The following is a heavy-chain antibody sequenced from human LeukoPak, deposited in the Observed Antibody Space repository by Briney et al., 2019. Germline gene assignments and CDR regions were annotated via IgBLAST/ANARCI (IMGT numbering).Heavy chain of an antibody. CDR1: GFTFGDHA. CDR3: TRGPIQLCLYYGMDV. V-gene: IGHV3-49*04. Sequence: GGSLRLSCTASGFTFGDHAMSWVRQAPGKGLEWVGFIRSKAYRGTTEYAASVKGRFTISRDDSKSIAYLQMNSLKTEDTAVYYCTRGPIQLCLYYGMDVWGQGTTVIVSS. CDR2: IRSKAYRGTT. D-gene: IGHD5-18*01. J-gene: IGHJ6*02.